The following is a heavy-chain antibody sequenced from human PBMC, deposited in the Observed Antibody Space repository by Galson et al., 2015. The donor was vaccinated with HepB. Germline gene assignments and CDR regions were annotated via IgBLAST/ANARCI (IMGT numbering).Heavy chain of an antibody. Sequence: SLRLSCAASGFTFSNFWMSWVRQAPGKGLEWVANIKTDGSEQYYVDSVKGRFTISRDNAKNSLYLQMTSLRAEDTAVYYCARDSVMCTGCAFDVWGQGTLVTVSS. CDR2: IKTDGSEQ. J-gene: IGHJ3*01. CDR3: ARDSVMCTGCAFDV. D-gene: IGHD5/OR15-5a*01. V-gene: IGHV3-7*05. CDR1: GFTFSNFW.